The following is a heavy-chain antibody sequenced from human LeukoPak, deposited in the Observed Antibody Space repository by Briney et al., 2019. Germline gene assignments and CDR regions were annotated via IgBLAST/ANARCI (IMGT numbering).Heavy chain of an antibody. J-gene: IGHJ4*02. D-gene: IGHD3-9*01. Sequence: GRSLRLSCAASGFTFSSYGMHWVRQAPGKGLEWVAVIWYDGSNKYYADSVKGRFTISRDNSRNTLYLQMNSLRAEDTAVYYCAKDSSYYDILTGYYIPDYWGQGTLVTVSS. V-gene: IGHV3-33*06. CDR2: IWYDGSNK. CDR3: AKDSSYYDILTGYYIPDY. CDR1: GFTFSSYG.